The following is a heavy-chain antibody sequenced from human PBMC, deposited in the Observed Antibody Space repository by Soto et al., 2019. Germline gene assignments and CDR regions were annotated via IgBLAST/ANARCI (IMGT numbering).Heavy chain of an antibody. CDR2: ISTYNGNT. J-gene: IGHJ4*02. Sequence: QVQLVQSGAEVKKPGASVKVSCKASGYTFTTYGVSWVRQAPGQGLDWMGWISTYNGNTKYAERLQGRVTMTTDTTTSTAYMELRSLRSDDTAVYYCARGPTDYYDNSGDYFLDYWGQGTLVTVSS. D-gene: IGHD3-22*01. V-gene: IGHV1-18*01. CDR1: GYTFTTYG. CDR3: ARGPTDYYDNSGDYFLDY.